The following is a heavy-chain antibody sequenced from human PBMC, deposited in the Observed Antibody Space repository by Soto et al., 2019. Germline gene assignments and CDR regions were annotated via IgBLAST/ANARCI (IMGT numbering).Heavy chain of an antibody. CDR1: GYTFSNYG. V-gene: IGHV1-18*03. J-gene: IGHJ4*02. CDR3: GRDEAGSSWLIDY. Sequence: QVQLVQSGDEVKKPGASVKVSCEASGYTFSNYGISWVRQAPGQGLEWMGWISVKNGNTKYAQKLQDRVTMTRDTSTRTAYMELRSLRSDDMALYYCGRDEAGSSWLIDYWGQGTLVTVSS. CDR2: ISVKNGNT. D-gene: IGHD6-13*01.